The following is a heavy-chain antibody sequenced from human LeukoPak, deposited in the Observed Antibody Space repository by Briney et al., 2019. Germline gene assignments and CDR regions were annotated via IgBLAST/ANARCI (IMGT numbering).Heavy chain of an antibody. CDR3: ARRGDSYGSATDY. D-gene: IGHD5-18*01. Sequence: GESLQISCQGSGYSFTSYWIGWVRQMPGKGLEWMGIIYPGDSDSRYSPSFQGQVTISADKSISTAYLQWSSLKASDTAMYYCARRGDSYGSATDYWGQGTLVTVSS. J-gene: IGHJ4*02. V-gene: IGHV5-51*01. CDR2: IYPGDSDS. CDR1: GYSFTSYW.